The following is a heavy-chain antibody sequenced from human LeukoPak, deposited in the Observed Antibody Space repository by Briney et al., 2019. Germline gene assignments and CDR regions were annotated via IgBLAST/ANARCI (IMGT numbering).Heavy chain of an antibody. CDR3: AARKVRGVWFHLDY. CDR2: TRNKANNYAT. Sequence: GGSLRLSCAVSGYPFSDHYIDWVRQAPGKGLEWVGQTRNKANNYATEYAASIKGRFIISRDDSRNSVYLQMNSLKTEDTAVYFCAARKVRGVWFHLDYWGQGTLVTVSS. CDR1: GYPFSDHY. V-gene: IGHV3-72*01. D-gene: IGHD3-10*01. J-gene: IGHJ4*02.